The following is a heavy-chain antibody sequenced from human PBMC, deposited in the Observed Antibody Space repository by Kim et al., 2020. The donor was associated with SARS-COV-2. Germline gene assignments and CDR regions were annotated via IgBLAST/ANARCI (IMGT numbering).Heavy chain of an antibody. CDR1: GFTFSSYA. CDR2: ISGSGGST. J-gene: IGHJ4*02. Sequence: GSLRLSCAASGFTFSSYAMSWVRQAPGKGLEWVSAISGSGGSTYYADSVKGRFTISRDNSKNTLYLQMNSLRAEDTAVYYCAKDPRDTAMVAYYFDYWGQGTLVTVSS. V-gene: IGHV3-23*01. D-gene: IGHD5-18*01. CDR3: AKDPRDTAMVAYYFDY.